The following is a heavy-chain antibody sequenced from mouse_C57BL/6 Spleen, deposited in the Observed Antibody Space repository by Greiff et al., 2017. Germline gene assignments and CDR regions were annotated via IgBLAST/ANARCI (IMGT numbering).Heavy chain of an antibody. D-gene: IGHD1-1*01. Sequence: EVNVVESGGGLVQPGGSLSLSCAASGFTFTDYYMSWVRQPPGKALEWLGFIRNKANGYTTEYSASVKGRFTISRDNSQSILYLQMNALRAEDSATYYCARYRSSSYDFDYWGQGTTHTVSS. CDR1: GFTFTDYY. J-gene: IGHJ2*01. CDR3: ARYRSSSYDFDY. CDR2: IRNKANGYTT. V-gene: IGHV7-3*01.